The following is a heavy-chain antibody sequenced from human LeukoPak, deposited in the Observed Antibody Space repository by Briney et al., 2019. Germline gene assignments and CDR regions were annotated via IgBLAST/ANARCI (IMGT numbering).Heavy chain of an antibody. CDR3: ARVMVRGVMGAFDI. CDR1: GFTFSSYS. J-gene: IGHJ3*02. D-gene: IGHD3-10*01. CDR2: ISSSSSYI. Sequence: PGGSLRLSCAASGFTFSSYSMNWVREAPGKGLEWVSSISSSSSYIYYADSVKGRFTISRDNAKNSLYLQMNSLRAEDTAVYYYARVMVRGVMGAFDIWGQGTMVTVSS. V-gene: IGHV3-21*01.